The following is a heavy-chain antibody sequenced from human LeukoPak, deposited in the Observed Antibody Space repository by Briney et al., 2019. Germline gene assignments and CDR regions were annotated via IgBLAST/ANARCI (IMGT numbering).Heavy chain of an antibody. CDR2: ISGSGGST. CDR1: GFTFSSYA. Sequence: GGSLRLSCAASGFTFSSYAMSWVRKAPGKGLEWVSAISGSGGSTYYADSVKGRFTISRDNSKNTLYLQMNSLRAKDTAVYYWATHACGGDCNWFDPWGQGTLVTVSS. V-gene: IGHV3-23*01. J-gene: IGHJ5*02. D-gene: IGHD2-21*02. CDR3: ATHACGGDCNWFDP.